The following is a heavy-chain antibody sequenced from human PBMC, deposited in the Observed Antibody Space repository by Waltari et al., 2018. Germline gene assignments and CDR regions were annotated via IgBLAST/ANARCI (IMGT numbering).Heavy chain of an antibody. J-gene: IGHJ3*02. Sequence: EVQLVESGGGLVQPGGSLRLSCAASGFTFSSYWMSWVRQAPGKGLEWVANIKQDGSEKYYVDSVKGRFTISRDNAKNSLYLQMNSLRAEDTAVYYCARVRGPSGLIDAFGIWGQGTMVTVSS. CDR1: GFTFSSYW. CDR2: IKQDGSEK. V-gene: IGHV3-7*01. D-gene: IGHD3-22*01. CDR3: ARVRGPSGLIDAFGI.